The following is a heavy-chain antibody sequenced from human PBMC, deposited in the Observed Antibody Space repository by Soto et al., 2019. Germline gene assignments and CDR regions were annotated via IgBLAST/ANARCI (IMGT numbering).Heavy chain of an antibody. D-gene: IGHD6-25*01. Sequence: PGGSLRLSCAASGFTLSSYWMTWVRQAPGKGLEWVANIKQDGSEKYYVDSVKGRFTISRDNAKNSLYLQMNSLRAEDTAVYYCARVRQRPEDAFDIWGQGTMVTVSS. CDR3: ARVRQRPEDAFDI. V-gene: IGHV3-7*01. CDR1: GFTLSSYW. J-gene: IGHJ3*02. CDR2: IKQDGSEK.